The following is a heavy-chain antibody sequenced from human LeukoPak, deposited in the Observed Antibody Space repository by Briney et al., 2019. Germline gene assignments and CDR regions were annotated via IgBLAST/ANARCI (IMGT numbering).Heavy chain of an antibody. CDR2: IYCGST. V-gene: IGHV4-39*01. J-gene: IGHJ4*02. Sequence: SETLSLTCTVSGGSISSSSYYWGWIRQPPGKGLECIGSIYCGSTYCSPSLKSRVTISVDTSNNHFSLRLSSVPAADTAVYYCARHGGRESYFDYWGQGTLVTVSS. CDR1: GGSISSSSYY. D-gene: IGHD3-10*01. CDR3: ARHGGRESYFDY.